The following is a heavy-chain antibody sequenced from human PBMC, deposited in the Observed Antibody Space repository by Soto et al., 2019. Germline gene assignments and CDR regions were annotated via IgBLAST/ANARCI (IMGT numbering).Heavy chain of an antibody. CDR2: IFSSGEK. D-gene: IGHD2-21*01. J-gene: IGHJ6*01. Sequence: QVTLKESGPVLVKPTETLTLTCTVSGVSLDNRRLGVIWIRQSPGRALEWLALIFSSGEKYYSTSLGNRLTLSKDYSKSQVAPRMPTVGPSDTATFFCPRMQRGVGTMWSIYDARDVWGQGTTVNVSS. CDR3: PRMQRGVGTMWSIYDARDV. V-gene: IGHV2-26*01. CDR1: GVSLDNRRLG.